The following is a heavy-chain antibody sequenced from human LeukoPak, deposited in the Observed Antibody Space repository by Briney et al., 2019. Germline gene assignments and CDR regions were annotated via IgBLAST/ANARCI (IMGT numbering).Heavy chain of an antibody. J-gene: IGHJ4*02. CDR2: ITGSGDST. Sequence: GGSLRPSCAASGFTFSNYAMSWARQAPGKGLEWVSGITGSGDSTFYADSVKGRFTISRDNSKNTLYLQMNGLRAEDTAVYYCAKFDCSGSSCYQFDCWGQGTLVTVSS. D-gene: IGHD2-15*01. V-gene: IGHV3-23*01. CDR3: AKFDCSGSSCYQFDC. CDR1: GFTFSNYA.